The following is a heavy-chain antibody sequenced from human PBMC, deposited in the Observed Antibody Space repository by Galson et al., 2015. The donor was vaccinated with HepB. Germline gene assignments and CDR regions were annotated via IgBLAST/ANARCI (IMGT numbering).Heavy chain of an antibody. V-gene: IGHV4-4*02. Sequence: LSLTCAVSGASIRSPNRWTWVRQSPGKGLEWIGEIYHDGSTSYNSSLRSRVSLSLDTSKNHFSLSLTSLTAADTAVYYCTKTVEGRRFFDYWGQGPLVSVSS. CDR2: IYHDGST. CDR1: GASIRSPNR. J-gene: IGHJ4*02. CDR3: TKTVEGRRFFDY. D-gene: IGHD1-1*01.